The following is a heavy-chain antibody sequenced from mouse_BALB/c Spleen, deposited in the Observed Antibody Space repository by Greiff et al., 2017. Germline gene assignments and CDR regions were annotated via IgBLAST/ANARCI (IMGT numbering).Heavy chain of an antibody. CDR3: AFTTGYAMDY. CDR2: ISYSGST. V-gene: IGHV3-2*02. J-gene: IGHJ4*01. Sequence: EVKLVESGPGLVKPSQSLSLTCTVTGYSITSDYAWNWIRQFPGNKLEWMGYISYSGSTSYNPSLKSRISITRDTSKNQFFLQLNSVTTEDTATYYCAFTTGYAMDYWGQGTSVTVSS. D-gene: IGHD2-12*01. CDR1: GYSITSDYA.